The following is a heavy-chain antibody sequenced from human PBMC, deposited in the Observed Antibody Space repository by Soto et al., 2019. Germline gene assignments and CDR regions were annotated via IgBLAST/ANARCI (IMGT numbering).Heavy chain of an antibody. V-gene: IGHV3-13*01. D-gene: IGHD3-16*01. J-gene: IGHJ4*02. CDR2: IATTGDT. CDR3: TRGADGFDY. CDR1: GFTFSSYD. Sequence: EVQLVESGGGLVQPGGSLRLSCAASGFTFSSYDFHWVRQATGKGLEWVSGIATTGDTYYAGSVKGRFIMSREHAKNSLYLQMNSLRAGDTAVYDCTRGADGFDYWGQGTLVTVSS.